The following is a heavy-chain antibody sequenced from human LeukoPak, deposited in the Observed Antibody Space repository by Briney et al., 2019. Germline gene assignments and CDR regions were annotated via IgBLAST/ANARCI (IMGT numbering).Heavy chain of an antibody. CDR1: GFPFSTYW. V-gene: IGHV3-7*01. CDR2: IKNDGSEK. D-gene: IGHD3-10*01. CDR3: AKDMGYYYGSGSYPPENDY. Sequence: GGSLRLSCAASGFPFSTYWITWVRQAPGKGLEWVANIKNDGSEKYYVDSVKGRFTISRDNAENSLFLQMNSLRAEDTAVYYCAKDMGYYYGSGSYPPENDYWGQGTLVTVSS. J-gene: IGHJ4*02.